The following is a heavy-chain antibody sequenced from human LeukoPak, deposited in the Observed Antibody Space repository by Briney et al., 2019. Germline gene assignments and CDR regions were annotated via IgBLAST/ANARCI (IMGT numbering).Heavy chain of an antibody. V-gene: IGHV4-59*01. CDR3: ARLARGYCSGGSCYSLDY. J-gene: IGHJ4*02. Sequence: SETLSLTCTVSGGSISSYYWSWIRQPPGKGLEWIGYIYYSGSTNYNPSLKSRVTISVDTSKNQFSLKLSSVTAADTAVYYSARLARGYCSGGSCYSLDYWGQGTLVTVSS. D-gene: IGHD2-15*01. CDR1: GGSISSYY. CDR2: IYYSGST.